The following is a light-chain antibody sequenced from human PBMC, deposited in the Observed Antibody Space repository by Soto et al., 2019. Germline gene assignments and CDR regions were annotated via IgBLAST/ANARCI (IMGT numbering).Light chain of an antibody. CDR2: LNSDGSH. CDR1: SGHSSFA. J-gene: IGLJ3*02. V-gene: IGLV4-69*01. Sequence: QSVLTQSPSASASLGASVKLTCTLSSGHSSFAIAWHQQQPEKGPRYLMKLNSDGSHNKGDGIPDRFSGSSSGAERYLTISSLQSEDGADYYCQTWGTGVWVFGGGTKLTVL. CDR3: QTWGTGVWV.